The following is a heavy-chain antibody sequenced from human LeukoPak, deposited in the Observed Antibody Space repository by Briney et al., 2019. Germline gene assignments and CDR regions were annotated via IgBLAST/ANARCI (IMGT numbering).Heavy chain of an antibody. Sequence: GRSLRLSCAASGFTFDDYAMHWVRQAPGKGLEWVSGISWNSGSIGYADSVKGRFTTSRDNAKNSLYLQMNSLRAEDTALYYCAKGPRIAVAAPFDYWGQGTLVTVSS. D-gene: IGHD6-19*01. V-gene: IGHV3-9*01. J-gene: IGHJ4*02. CDR2: ISWNSGSI. CDR3: AKGPRIAVAAPFDY. CDR1: GFTFDDYA.